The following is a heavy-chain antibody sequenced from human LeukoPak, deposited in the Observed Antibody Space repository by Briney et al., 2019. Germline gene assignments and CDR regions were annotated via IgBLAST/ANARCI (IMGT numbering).Heavy chain of an antibody. CDR1: GGSISSYY. J-gene: IGHJ6*03. CDR3: ARDDYGGSPYYYYYMDV. V-gene: IGHV4-4*07. Sequence: SETLSLTCSVSGGSISSYYWSWIRQPAGKGLEWIGRIYTSGSTNYNPSLKSRVTMSVDTSKNQFSLKLSSVTAADTAVYYCARDDYGGSPYYYYYMDVWGKGTTVTVSS. D-gene: IGHD4-23*01. CDR2: IYTSGST.